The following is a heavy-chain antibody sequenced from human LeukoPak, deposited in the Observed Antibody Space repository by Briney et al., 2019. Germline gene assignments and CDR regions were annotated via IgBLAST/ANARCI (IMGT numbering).Heavy chain of an antibody. J-gene: IGHJ4*02. Sequence: GGSLRLSCAASGFTFSSYSMNWVRQAPGKGLEWVSSISSSSRHIYYGDSVKGRFTISRDNAKNSLYLQMNSLRAEDTAVYYCAKDRPHFDYWGQGNLVTVSS. CDR2: ISSSSRHI. CDR1: GFTFSSYS. V-gene: IGHV3-21*04. CDR3: AKDRPHFDY.